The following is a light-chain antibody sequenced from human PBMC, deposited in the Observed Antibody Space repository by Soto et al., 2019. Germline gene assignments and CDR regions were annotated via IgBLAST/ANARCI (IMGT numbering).Light chain of an antibody. Sequence: TVMTQSPATLSMSPGDRAALSCRASLNVATNMAWYQQKPGQAPRLLIYGASIRATGVPARFTGSGSGTDFTLTINILQSEDFEVDDWHQYNTGLRTFGRGTRVEV. CDR1: LNVATN. CDR2: GAS. J-gene: IGKJ1*01. CDR3: HQYNTGLRT. V-gene: IGKV3D-15*03.